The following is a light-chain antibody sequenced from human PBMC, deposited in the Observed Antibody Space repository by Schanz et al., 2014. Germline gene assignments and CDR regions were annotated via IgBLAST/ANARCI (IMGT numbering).Light chain of an antibody. J-gene: IGKJ2*01. CDR1: QSGSDSF. CDR3: LQRRNWPYT. V-gene: IGKV3D-20*02. Sequence: EIALTQSPGTLPLSPGERATLSCRASQSGSDSFLAWYQQKPGQGPRLLIYGTSTRATGIPDRFSGSGSGTDFTLTISRLEPEDFAVYYCLQRRNWPYTFGQGTKLDIK. CDR2: GTS.